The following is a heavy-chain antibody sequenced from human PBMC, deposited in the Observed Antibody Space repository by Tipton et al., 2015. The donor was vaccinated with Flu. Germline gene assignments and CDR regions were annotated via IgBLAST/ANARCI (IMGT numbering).Heavy chain of an antibody. Sequence: TLSLTCTVSDGSITGYYWSWVRRPPGKGLEYIGFISYTGRPNYNPSLKSRLAISLDASSHQFSLRLRSVSAADSAVYYCARGVIRGDHSYGFDVWGQGTTVTVSS. CDR1: DGSITGYY. CDR2: ISYTGRP. V-gene: IGHV4-59*01. CDR3: ARGVIRGDHSYGFDV. D-gene: IGHD2-21*01. J-gene: IGHJ6*02.